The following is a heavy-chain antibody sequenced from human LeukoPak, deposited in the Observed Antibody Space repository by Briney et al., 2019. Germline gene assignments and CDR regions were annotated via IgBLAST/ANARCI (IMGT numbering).Heavy chain of an antibody. V-gene: IGHV1-18*04. CDR3: ARGVVRLRFLEWLSTEGDAFDI. Sequence: ASVKVSCKASGYTFTGYYMHWVRQAPGQGLEWMGWISAYNGNTNYAQKLQGRVTMTTDTSTGTAYMELRSLRSDDTAVYYCARGVVRLRFLEWLSTEGDAFDIWGQGTMVTVSS. D-gene: IGHD3-3*01. CDR1: GYTFTGYY. J-gene: IGHJ3*02. CDR2: ISAYNGNT.